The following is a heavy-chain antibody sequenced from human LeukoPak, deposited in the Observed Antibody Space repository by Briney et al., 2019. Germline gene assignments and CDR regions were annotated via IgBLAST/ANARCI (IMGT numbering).Heavy chain of an antibody. CDR3: ARVSLERQLWLPFDY. Sequence: GGSLRLSCAGSGFTFSNYGIHWVRQAPGKGLEWVTALSYDGSLKYYADSVRGRFTISRDNSKNTLYLQMNSLRTDDTAVYYCARVSLERQLWLPFDYWGQGTLVTVSS. CDR1: GFTFSNYG. V-gene: IGHV3-30*03. J-gene: IGHJ4*02. D-gene: IGHD5-18*01. CDR2: LSYDGSLK.